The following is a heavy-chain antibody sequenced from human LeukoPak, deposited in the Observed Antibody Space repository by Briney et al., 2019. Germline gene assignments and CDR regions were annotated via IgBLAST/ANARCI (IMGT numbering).Heavy chain of an antibody. D-gene: IGHD4/OR15-4a*01. V-gene: IGHV3-53*01. CDR1: GFTVSSNS. Sequence: GGSLRLSCTVSGFTVSSNSMSWVRQAPGKGLEWVSFIYSDNTHYSDSVKGRFTISRDNSKNTLYLQMSSLRAEDTAVYYCARRAGAYSYPYDYWGQGTLVTVSS. J-gene: IGHJ4*02. CDR3: ARRAGAYSYPYDY. CDR2: IYSDNT.